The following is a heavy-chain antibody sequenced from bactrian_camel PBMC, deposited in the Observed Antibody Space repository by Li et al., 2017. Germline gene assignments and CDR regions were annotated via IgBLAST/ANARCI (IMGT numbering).Heavy chain of an antibody. D-gene: IGHD3*01. J-gene: IGHJ6*01. Sequence: DVQLVESGGGSVEAGGSLRLSCVIKDYTHTDYTMGWIRQAQGREFEGVAAVDTDGRTVYADSAKGRFTISRDNAKNTVYLQMNGLKSEDTALYYCSTLFPQAVSFGVWGQGTQVTVS. CDR3: STLFPQAVSFGV. V-gene: IGHV3S66*01. CDR1: DYTHTDYT. CDR2: VDTDGRT.